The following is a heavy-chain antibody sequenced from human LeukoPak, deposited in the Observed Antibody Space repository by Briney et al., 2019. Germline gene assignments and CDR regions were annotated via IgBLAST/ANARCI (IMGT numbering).Heavy chain of an antibody. CDR2: IRSKADSYAT. CDR1: GFTFSDSG. Sequence: GGSLRLSCAASGFTFSDSGMHWVRQASGKGLEWVGHIRSKADSYATVYAASVKGRFTITRDDSENTLYLQMNSLRAEDTAVYYCASLAAAGTSFDYWGQGTLVTVSS. D-gene: IGHD6-13*01. CDR3: ASLAAAGTSFDY. J-gene: IGHJ4*02. V-gene: IGHV3-73*01.